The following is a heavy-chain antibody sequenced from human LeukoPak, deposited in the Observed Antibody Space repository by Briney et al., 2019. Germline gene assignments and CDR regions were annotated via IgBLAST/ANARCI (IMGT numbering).Heavy chain of an antibody. CDR3: AKENYGYAFDY. D-gene: IGHD4-17*01. V-gene: IGHV3-21*04. CDR2: ISSSSSYI. CDR1: GFTFSSYT. J-gene: IGHJ4*02. Sequence: GGSLRLSCAASGFTFSSYTMNWVRQAPGKGLEWVSFISSSSSYIYYADSLKGRFTISRDNAKNSLYLQMNSLRAEDTAVYYCAKENYGYAFDYWGQGTLVTVSS.